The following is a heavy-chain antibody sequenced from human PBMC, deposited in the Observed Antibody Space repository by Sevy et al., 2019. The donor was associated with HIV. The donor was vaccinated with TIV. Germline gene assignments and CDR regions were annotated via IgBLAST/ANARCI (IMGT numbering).Heavy chain of an antibody. D-gene: IGHD3-22*01. J-gene: IGHJ4*02. CDR2: IYSGGST. CDR1: GFTVSSNY. V-gene: IGHV3-66*01. CDR3: ARGWGDRSGYYPLDY. Sequence: GGSLRLSCAASGFTVSSNYMSWVRQAPGKGVEWVSVIYSGGSTYYADSVKGRFTISRDNSKNTLYLQMNSLRAEDTAVYYCARGWGDRSGYYPLDYWGQGTLVTVSS.